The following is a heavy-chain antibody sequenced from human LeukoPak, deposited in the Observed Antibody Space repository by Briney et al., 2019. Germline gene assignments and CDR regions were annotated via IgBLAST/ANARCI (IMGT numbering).Heavy chain of an antibody. V-gene: IGHV4-59*12. CDR3: ARDFWQKRDRQWYYYGLDV. CDR1: GSSIGPFY. Sequence: SETLSLTCSVSGSSIGPFYWSWIRQSPGKGLEWLGYISDTGGADYSPSLKSRVTISIDTSKNQISLKLTLVTVADTAVYFCARDFWQKRDRQWYYYGLDVWGQGTTVTVSS. D-gene: IGHD3-16*01. CDR2: ISDTGGA. J-gene: IGHJ6*02.